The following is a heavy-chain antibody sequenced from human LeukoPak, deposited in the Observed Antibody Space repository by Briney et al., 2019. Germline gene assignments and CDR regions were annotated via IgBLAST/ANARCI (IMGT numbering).Heavy chain of an antibody. V-gene: IGHV3-30*18. CDR1: GFTFSSYG. J-gene: IGHJ4*02. CDR3: AKDRYSSSHIDDY. CDR2: ISYDGSNK. D-gene: IGHD6-13*01. Sequence: GGSLRLSCAASGFTFSSYGMRWVRQAPGKGLEWVAVISYDGSNKYYADSVKGRFTISRDNSKDTLYLQMNSLRAEDTAVYYCAKDRYSSSHIDDYWGQGTLVTVSS.